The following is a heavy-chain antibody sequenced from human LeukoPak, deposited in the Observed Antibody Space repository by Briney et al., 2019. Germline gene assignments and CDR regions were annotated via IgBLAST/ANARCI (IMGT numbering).Heavy chain of an antibody. Sequence: ASVKVSCKASGYTFTSYAMHWVRQAPGQRLEWMGWINAGNGNTKYSQKFQGRVTITRDTSASTAYMELRSLRSEDTAVYYCARDLGGARNWFDPWGQGTLVTVSS. CDR1: GYTFTSYA. CDR3: ARDLGGARNWFDP. D-gene: IGHD1-26*01. CDR2: INAGNGNT. J-gene: IGHJ5*02. V-gene: IGHV1-3*01.